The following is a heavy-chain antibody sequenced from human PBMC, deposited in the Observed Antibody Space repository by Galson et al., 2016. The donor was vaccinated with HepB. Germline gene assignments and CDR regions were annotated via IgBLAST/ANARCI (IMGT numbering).Heavy chain of an antibody. CDR1: GDSVSRGGAY. CDR3: SRGGGGYSFGPAFDF. J-gene: IGHJ3*01. Sequence: TLSLTCTVSGDSVSRGGAYWSWIRQHPGKGLEWIGHIFYRGSIDYNPSLQNRVTMSVDASKNQFSLRLDSVTAADTAVYSCSRGGGGYSFGPAFDFWGQGTMVIVSS. D-gene: IGHD5-18*01. V-gene: IGHV4-31*03. CDR2: IFYRGSI.